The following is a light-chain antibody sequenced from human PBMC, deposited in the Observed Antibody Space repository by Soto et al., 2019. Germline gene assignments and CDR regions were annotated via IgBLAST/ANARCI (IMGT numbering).Light chain of an antibody. J-gene: IGKJ2*01. V-gene: IGKV3-20*01. CDR2: GAS. CDR1: QSVSSSD. CDR3: QQYGSSPPMYT. Sequence: EIVLTQSPGTLSLSPGERATLSCRASQSVSSSDLAWYQQKPGQAPRLLIYGASSRATGIPDRFSGSGSGRDFTLTISRLEPEDVAVYYCQQYGSSPPMYTFGQGTKLEI.